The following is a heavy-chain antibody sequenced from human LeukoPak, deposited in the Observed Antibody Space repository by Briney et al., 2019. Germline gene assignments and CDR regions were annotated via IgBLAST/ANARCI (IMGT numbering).Heavy chain of an antibody. CDR3: ARERGYSYGPYNWFDP. CDR1: GYSISSGYY. J-gene: IGHJ5*02. D-gene: IGHD5-18*01. V-gene: IGHV4-38-2*02. Sequence: SETLSLTCTVSGYSISSGYYWGWIRPPPGKGLEWIGIIYHSGSTYYNPSLKSRVTISVDTSKNQFSLKLSSVTAADTAVYYCARERGYSYGPYNWFDPWGQGTLVTVSS. CDR2: IYHSGST.